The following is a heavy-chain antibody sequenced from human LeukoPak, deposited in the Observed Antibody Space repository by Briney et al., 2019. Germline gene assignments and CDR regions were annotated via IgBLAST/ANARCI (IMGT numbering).Heavy chain of an antibody. CDR1: GGSISSGDYY. CDR2: IYYSGST. D-gene: IGHD3-10*01. V-gene: IGHV4-30-4*01. Sequence: PSQTLSLTCTVSGGSISSGDYYWSWIRQPPGKGLEWIGYIYYSGSTYYNPSLKSRVTISVDTSKNQFSLKLSSVTAADTAVYYCAQTMVRGAGYFDYWGQGTLVTVSP. CDR3: AQTMVRGAGYFDY. J-gene: IGHJ4*02.